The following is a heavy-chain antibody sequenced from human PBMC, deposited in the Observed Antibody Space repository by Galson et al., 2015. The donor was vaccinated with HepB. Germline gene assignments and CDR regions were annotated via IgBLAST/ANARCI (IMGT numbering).Heavy chain of an antibody. CDR1: GYTFTSYY. D-gene: IGHD2-15*01. Sequence: SVKVSCKASGYTFTSYYMHWVRQAPGQGLEWMGIINPSGGSTSYAQKFQGRVTMTRDTSTSTVYMELSSLGSEDTAVYYCARGDLVVVAATSLGYCYVMDVWGQGTTVTVSS. V-gene: IGHV1-46*01. J-gene: IGHJ6*02. CDR2: INPSGGST. CDR3: ARGDLVVVAATSLGYCYVMDV.